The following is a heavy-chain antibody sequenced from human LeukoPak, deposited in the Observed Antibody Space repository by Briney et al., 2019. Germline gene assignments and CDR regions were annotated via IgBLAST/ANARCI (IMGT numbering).Heavy chain of an antibody. V-gene: IGHV1-46*01. CDR2: INPSGAST. Sequence: ASVKVSCKASGYTFTSYYMHWVRQAPGQGLEWMGIINPSGASTSYAQKFQGRVTMTRDTSTSTVYMELSRLTSEDTAVYYCARGPPGEHCGDDCYSVIFDYWGQGTLVTVSS. CDR1: GYTFTSYY. D-gene: IGHD2-21*02. J-gene: IGHJ4*02. CDR3: ARGPPGEHCGDDCYSVIFDY.